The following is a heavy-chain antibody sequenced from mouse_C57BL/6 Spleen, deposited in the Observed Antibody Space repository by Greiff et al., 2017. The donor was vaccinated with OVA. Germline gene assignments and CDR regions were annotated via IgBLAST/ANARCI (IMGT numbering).Heavy chain of an antibody. V-gene: IGHV1-55*01. CDR1: GYTFTSYW. Sequence: QVQLKQPGAELVKPGASVKMSCKASGYTFTSYWITWVKQRPGQGLEWIGDIYPGSGSTNYNEKFKSKATLTVDTSSSTAYMQLSSLTSEDSAVYYCARHPQALLGFDVWGTGTTVTVSS. CDR3: ARHPQALLGFDV. D-gene: IGHD2-10*01. J-gene: IGHJ1*03. CDR2: IYPGSGST.